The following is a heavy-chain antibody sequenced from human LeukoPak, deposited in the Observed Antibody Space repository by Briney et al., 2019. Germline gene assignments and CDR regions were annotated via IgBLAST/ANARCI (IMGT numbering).Heavy chain of an antibody. CDR1: GGPISSYY. D-gene: IGHD3-16*01. V-gene: IGHV4-4*07. Sequence: SETLSLTCTVSGGPISSYYWSWIRQPAGKGLEWIGRTYSSGSTNYNPSLKSRVTMSVDTSKNQYYLKVSSVTAADTAVYYCARVGDMDVWGKGTTVTVSS. J-gene: IGHJ6*03. CDR2: TYSSGST. CDR3: ARVGDMDV.